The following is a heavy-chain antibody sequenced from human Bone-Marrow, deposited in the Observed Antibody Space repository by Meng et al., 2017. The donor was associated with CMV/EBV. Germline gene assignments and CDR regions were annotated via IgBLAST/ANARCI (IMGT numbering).Heavy chain of an antibody. CDR1: GFTFSSYS. CDR3: ARGDDYYDSSGYLTIYYGMDV. D-gene: IGHD3-22*01. V-gene: IGHV3-21*01. J-gene: IGHJ6*01. Sequence: GESLKISCAASGFTFSSYSMNWVRQAPGKGLEWVSSISSSSSYIYYADSLKGRFTISRDNANNSLYLHMDSLSAEDTAVYYCARGDDYYDSSGYLTIYYGMDVWGQGTTVTVSS. CDR2: ISSSSSYI.